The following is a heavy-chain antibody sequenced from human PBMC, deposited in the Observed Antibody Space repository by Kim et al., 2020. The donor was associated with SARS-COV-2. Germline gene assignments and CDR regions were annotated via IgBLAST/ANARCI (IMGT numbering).Heavy chain of an antibody. J-gene: IGHJ3*01. Sequence: GGSLRLSCEASGFNFGSYDMRWVRQAPGKGLEWVSDISSTGGITKFADFVEGRFTISRDNPKNMVWLQMNNLRVEDTAVYYCGKGRDYYVWGSPDTVDVWGRGTKVTVS. D-gene: IGHD3-16*01. V-gene: IGHV3-23*01. CDR2: ISSTGGIT. CDR3: GKGRDYYVWGSPDTVDV. CDR1: GFNFGSYD.